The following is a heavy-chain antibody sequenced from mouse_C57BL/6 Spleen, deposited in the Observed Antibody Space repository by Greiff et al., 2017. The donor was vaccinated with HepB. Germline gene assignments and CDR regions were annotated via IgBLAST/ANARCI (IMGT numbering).Heavy chain of an antibody. CDR1: GYTFTSYW. D-gene: IGHD1-1*01. J-gene: IGHJ2*01. V-gene: IGHV1-52*01. Sequence: QVQLQQPGAELVRPGSSVKLSCKASGYTFTSYWMHWVKQRPIQGLEWIGNIDPSDSETHYNQKFKDKATLTVDKSSSTAYMQLSSLTSEDSAVYYWATEGSRYYFDYWGQGTTLTVSS. CDR3: ATEGSRYYFDY. CDR2: IDPSDSET.